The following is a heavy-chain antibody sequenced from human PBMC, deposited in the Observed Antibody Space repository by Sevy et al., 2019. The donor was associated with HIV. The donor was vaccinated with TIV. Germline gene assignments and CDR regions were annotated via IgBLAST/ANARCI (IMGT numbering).Heavy chain of an antibody. D-gene: IGHD3-16*01. CDR1: GFIFSSYS. J-gene: IGHJ4*02. CDR3: AIDPRDGGDY. Sequence: GGSLRLSCAASGFIFSSYSMNWVRQAPGKGLEWISYISTGSTTIYYADSVKGRFTVSRDNAMSSLFLQMNSLRDEDTAVYYCAIDPRDGGDYWGQGTLVTVSS. V-gene: IGHV3-48*02. CDR2: ISTGSTTI.